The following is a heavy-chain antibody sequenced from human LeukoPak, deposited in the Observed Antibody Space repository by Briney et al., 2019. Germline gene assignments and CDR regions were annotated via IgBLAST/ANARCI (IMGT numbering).Heavy chain of an antibody. CDR2: IKEDGSEK. J-gene: IGHJ4*02. V-gene: IGHV3-7*01. CDR3: AKDLVFEGIAVAGSD. CDR1: GFTFSNYW. D-gene: IGHD6-13*01. Sequence: GGSLRLSCAAYGFTFSNYWMSWVSQAQGKGMEWVANIKEDGSEKYYFDSVYGRFTISTDHAQISLYLQMNSVIADDTAVYYCAKDLVFEGIAVAGSDWGQGTLVTVSS.